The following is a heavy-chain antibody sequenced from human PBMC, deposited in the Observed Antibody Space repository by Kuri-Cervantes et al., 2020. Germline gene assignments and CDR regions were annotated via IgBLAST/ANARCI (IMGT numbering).Heavy chain of an antibody. CDR1: GGPFSNYY. Sequence: SQTLSLTCAVSGGPFSNYYWTWIRQSPEKGLEWIGEINHIGNTRSNPSLKSRVTLSVDTSKNQFSLHLTSVTAADTAVYFCARAVWEYNYDYKYYYYLDAWGKGTTVTVSS. J-gene: IGHJ6*03. CDR2: INHIGNT. D-gene: IGHD5-18*01. V-gene: IGHV4-34*01. CDR3: ARAVWEYNYDYKYYYYLDA.